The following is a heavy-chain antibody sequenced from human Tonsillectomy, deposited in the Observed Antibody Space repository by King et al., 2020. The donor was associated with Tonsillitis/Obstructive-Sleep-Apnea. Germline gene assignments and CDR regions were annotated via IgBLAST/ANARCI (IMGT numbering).Heavy chain of an antibody. Sequence: QLVQSGAEVKMPGASVKVSCKSSGYIFIDHYLHWVRQTPGQGLEWMGRINPSNHDRNYARTSQGRVTMTRDTSISTAYIELSRLRSDDTAVYYCAREVTYYTAGALDYYCYMDVWGKGTTVTVSS. V-gene: IGHV1-2*06. CDR2: INPSNHDR. J-gene: IGHJ6*03. CDR3: AREVTYYTAGALDYYCYMDV. CDR1: GYIFIDHY. D-gene: IGHD2/OR15-2a*01.